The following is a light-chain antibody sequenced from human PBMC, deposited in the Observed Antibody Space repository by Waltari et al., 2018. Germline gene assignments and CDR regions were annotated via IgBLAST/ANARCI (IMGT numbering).Light chain of an antibody. CDR2: KAS. V-gene: IGKV1-5*03. CDR1: QSISSW. J-gene: IGKJ1*01. Sequence: DIQMTQSPSTLSASVGDRVTITCRASQSISSWLAWYQQKPGKAPKLLIYKASSLESGVPSRFSGNGSGTEFALTISSLQPDDFATYYCQQYNSQWTFGQGTKVEIK. CDR3: QQYNSQWT.